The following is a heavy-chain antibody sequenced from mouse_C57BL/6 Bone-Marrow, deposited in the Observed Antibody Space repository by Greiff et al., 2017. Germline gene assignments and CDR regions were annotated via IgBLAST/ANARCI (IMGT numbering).Heavy chain of an antibody. CDR3: ERRLYHYAMDY. V-gene: IGHV1-9*01. CDR1: GYTFTGYW. Sequence: QVQLQQSGAELMKPGASVKLSCKATGYTFTGYWIEWVKQRPGHGLEWIGEILPGSGSTNYNEKFQGKATFTADTSSNTAYMQLSSLTTGDSAIYYGERRLYHYAMDYWGQGTSVTVSS. CDR2: ILPGSGST. J-gene: IGHJ4*01. D-gene: IGHD6-5*01.